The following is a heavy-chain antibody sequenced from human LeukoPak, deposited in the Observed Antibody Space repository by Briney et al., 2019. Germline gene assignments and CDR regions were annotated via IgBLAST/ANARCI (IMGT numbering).Heavy chain of an antibody. CDR2: ISSSSSYI. CDR1: GSTFSSYS. D-gene: IGHD6-19*01. Sequence: GGSLRLSCAASGSTFSSYSMNWVRQAPGKGLEWVSSISSSSSYIYYADSVKGRFTISRDNAKNSLYLQMNSLRAEDTAVYYCASIPVAGTRDYFDYWGQGTLVTVSS. CDR3: ASIPVAGTRDYFDY. V-gene: IGHV3-21*01. J-gene: IGHJ4*02.